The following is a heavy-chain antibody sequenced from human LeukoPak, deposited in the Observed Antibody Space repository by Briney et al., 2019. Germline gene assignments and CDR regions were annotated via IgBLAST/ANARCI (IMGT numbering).Heavy chain of an antibody. CDR2: IYYSGST. Sequence: PSETLSLTCTVSGGSISSYYWSWIRQPPGKGLEWIGYIYYSGSTNYNPSLKSRVTISVDRSKNQFSLRLSSVTAADTAVYYCARVRGYLSSYYFDYWGQGTLVTVSS. D-gene: IGHD5-12*01. CDR3: ARVRGYLSSYYFDY. J-gene: IGHJ4*02. CDR1: GGSISSYY. V-gene: IGHV4-59*12.